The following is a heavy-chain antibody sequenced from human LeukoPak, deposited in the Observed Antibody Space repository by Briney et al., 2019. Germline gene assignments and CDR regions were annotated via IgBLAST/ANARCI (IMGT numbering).Heavy chain of an antibody. J-gene: IGHJ6*02. V-gene: IGHV1-58*02. CDR2: XXXXXXNT. Sequence: SVKVSCKASGFTFTSSAMQWVRQARGQRLXXXXXXXXXXXNTNYAQKFQERVTITRDMSTSTAYMELSSLRSEDTAVYYCAAASENLTGYRYYYYYGMDVWGQGTTVTVSS. CDR1: GFTFTSSA. D-gene: IGHD3-9*01. CDR3: AAASENLTGYRYYYYYGMDV.